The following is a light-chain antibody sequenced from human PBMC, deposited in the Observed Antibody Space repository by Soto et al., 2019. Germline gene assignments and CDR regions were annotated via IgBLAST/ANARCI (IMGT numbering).Light chain of an antibody. CDR3: QQRSNWPPVT. CDR2: DAS. CDR1: QSVSSY. J-gene: IGKJ2*01. V-gene: IGKV3-11*01. Sequence: EIVLTQSPATLSLSPGERATLSCRASQSVSSYLAWYQQKPGQAPRLLTYDASNRATGIPARFSGSGSGTDFTLTINSLEPEDFAVYYCQQRSNWPPVTFGQGTKLEIK.